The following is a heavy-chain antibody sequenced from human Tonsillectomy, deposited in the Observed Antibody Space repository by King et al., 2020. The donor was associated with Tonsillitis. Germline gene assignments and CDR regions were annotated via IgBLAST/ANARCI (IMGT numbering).Heavy chain of an antibody. D-gene: IGHD3-3*01. V-gene: IGHV3-30*01. CDR3: ARPAGILEWFSSMDV. J-gene: IGHJ6*02. Sequence: VQLVESGGGVVQPGRYLRLSYAACGFTLSSCAMHWVRQAPGKGLEWVAVISYDGINKYYADSVKGRFTISRDNSKNTLYLQMNSLRPEDTAVYYCARPAGILEWFSSMDVWGQGTTVTVSS. CDR1: GFTLSSCA. CDR2: ISYDGINK.